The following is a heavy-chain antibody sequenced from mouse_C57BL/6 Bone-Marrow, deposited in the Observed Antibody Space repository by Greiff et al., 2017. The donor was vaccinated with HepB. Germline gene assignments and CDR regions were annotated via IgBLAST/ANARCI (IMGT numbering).Heavy chain of an antibody. CDR1: GYAFNNYL. J-gene: IGHJ4*01. D-gene: IGHD1-1*01. V-gene: IGHV1-54*01. CDR3: ARDYYSSSYDYYAMDY. Sequence: QVQLQQSGAELVRPGTSVKVSCKASGYAFNNYLIEWVKQRPGQGLEWIGVINPGSGGTNYNEKFKGKATLTAAKSSSTAYMQLSSLTSEDSAVYFCARDYYSSSYDYYAMDYWGQGTSVTVSS. CDR2: INPGSGGT.